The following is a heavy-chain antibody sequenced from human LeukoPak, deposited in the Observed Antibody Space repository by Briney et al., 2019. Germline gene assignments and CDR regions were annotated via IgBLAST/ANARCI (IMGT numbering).Heavy chain of an antibody. Sequence: SVKVSCKASGGTFSSYAISWVRQAPGQGLEWTGGIIPIFGTANYAQKFQGRVTITTDESTSTAYMELSSLRSEDTAVYYCASRFCAYYYDSSGCGGLDYWGQGTLVTVSS. J-gene: IGHJ4*02. CDR2: IIPIFGTA. CDR1: GGTFSSYA. CDR3: ASRFCAYYYDSSGCGGLDY. D-gene: IGHD3-22*01. V-gene: IGHV1-69*05.